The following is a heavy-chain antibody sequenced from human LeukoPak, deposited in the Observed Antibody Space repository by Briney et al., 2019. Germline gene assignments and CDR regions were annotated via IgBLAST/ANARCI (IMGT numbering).Heavy chain of an antibody. CDR1: GGPISSGGYY. J-gene: IGHJ3*02. CDR2: IYYSGST. D-gene: IGHD2-2*01. Sequence: DPSETLSLTCTVSGGPISSGGYYWSWVRQHPGKGLEWIGYIYYSGSTYYNPSLKSRVTISVDTSKNQFSLKLSSVTAADTAVYYCARAVLVVPAANAFDIWGQGTMVTVSS. CDR3: ARAVLVVPAANAFDI. V-gene: IGHV4-31*03.